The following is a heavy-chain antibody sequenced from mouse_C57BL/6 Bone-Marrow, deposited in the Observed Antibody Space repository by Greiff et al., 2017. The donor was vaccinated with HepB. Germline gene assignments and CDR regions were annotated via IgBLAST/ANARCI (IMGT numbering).Heavy chain of an antibody. CDR1: GYAFSSSW. J-gene: IGHJ2*01. D-gene: IGHD1-1*01. Sequence: VQLQQSGPELVKPGASVKISCKASGYAFSSSWMNWVKQRPGKGLEWIGRIYPGDGDTNYNGKFKGKATLTADKSSSTAYMQLSSLTSEDSAVYFCARRITTDFDYWGQGTTLTVSS. CDR3: ARRITTDFDY. CDR2: IYPGDGDT. V-gene: IGHV1-82*01.